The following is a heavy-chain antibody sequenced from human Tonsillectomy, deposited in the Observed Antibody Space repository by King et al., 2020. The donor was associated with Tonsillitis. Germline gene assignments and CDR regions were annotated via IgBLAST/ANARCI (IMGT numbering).Heavy chain of an antibody. CDR3: TRVVGLYYALDY. Sequence: VQLVESGGGLVQPGRSLRLSCTASGFTFGYYAMSWVRQAPGKGLEWVGFIRSKAYGGTTEYAASVKGRFTISRDDSKSIAYLQRNSLKTEDTAVYYCTRVVGLYYALDYWGQGTLVTVSS. J-gene: IGHJ4*02. CDR1: GFTFGYYA. D-gene: IGHD3-10*01. CDR2: IRSKAYGGTT. V-gene: IGHV3-49*04.